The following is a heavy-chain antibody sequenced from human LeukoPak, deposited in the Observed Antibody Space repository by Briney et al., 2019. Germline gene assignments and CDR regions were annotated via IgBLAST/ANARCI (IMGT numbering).Heavy chain of an antibody. V-gene: IGHV3-7*01. CDR2: IKEDGSEK. Sequence: GGSLRLSCEVSGLTFSTFWMSWVRQAPGKGLEGVANIKEDGSEKYYVDSVKGRFTISRDNAKNSLYLQMNSLRAEDTAVYYCAELGITMIGGVWGKGTTVTISS. D-gene: IGHD3-10*02. CDR1: GLTFSTFW. J-gene: IGHJ6*04. CDR3: AELGITMIGGV.